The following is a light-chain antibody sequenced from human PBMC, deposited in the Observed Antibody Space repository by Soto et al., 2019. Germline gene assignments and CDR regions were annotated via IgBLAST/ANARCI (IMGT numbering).Light chain of an antibody. V-gene: IGLV4-69*01. CDR2: LNSDGSH. CDR3: QTWGTGTLV. Sequence: QAVVTQSPSASASLGASVKLTCTLSSGHSSYAIAWHQQQPEKGPRYLMKLNSDGSHSKGDGIPDRFSGSSSGAERYLTISSLQSEDEGDYYCQTWGTGTLVFGGGTKLTVL. CDR1: SGHSSYA. J-gene: IGLJ2*01.